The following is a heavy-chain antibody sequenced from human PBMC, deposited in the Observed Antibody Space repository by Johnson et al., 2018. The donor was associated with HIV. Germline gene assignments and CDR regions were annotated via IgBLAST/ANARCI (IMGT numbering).Heavy chain of an antibody. Sequence: VQLVEFGGGVVQPGRSLRLSCAASGFTFSSYAMHWVRQAPGKGLEWVAVISYDGSNKYYADSVKGRFTISRDNAKNSLYLQMNSLRAEDTAVYYCARTPSLPGAFDIWGQGTMVTVSS. CDR2: ISYDGSNK. CDR1: GFTFSSYA. CDR3: ARTPSLPGAFDI. V-gene: IGHV3-30*04. J-gene: IGHJ3*02.